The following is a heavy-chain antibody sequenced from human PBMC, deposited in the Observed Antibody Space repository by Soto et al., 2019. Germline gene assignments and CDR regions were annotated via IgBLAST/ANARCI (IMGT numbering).Heavy chain of an antibody. J-gene: IGHJ6*02. CDR2: ISYDGSNK. CDR1: CCTFRSYA. V-gene: IGHV3-30-3*01. CDR3: TRRGYGMDV. Sequence: PAGSRRLSCAASCCTFRSYAMHWVRQAPGKGLESVAFISYDGSNKYYADSVKGRFTISRDNSKNTLYLQMNSLRGEDTAVYYCTRRGYGMDVWGQGTTVTVSS.